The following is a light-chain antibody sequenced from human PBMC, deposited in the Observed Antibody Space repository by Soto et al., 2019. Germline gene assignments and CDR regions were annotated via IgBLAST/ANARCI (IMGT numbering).Light chain of an antibody. CDR2: GAS. V-gene: IGKV3-15*01. Sequence: EIVMTQSPATLSVSPGERATLSCRASQSVSRYLAWYQQRPGQAPRLLIYGASTRATGVPASFSGSGSGTEFTLIISSLQSEDFAVYYCQQYNDWPSITFGQGTRLEIK. CDR1: QSVSRY. J-gene: IGKJ5*01. CDR3: QQYNDWPSIT.